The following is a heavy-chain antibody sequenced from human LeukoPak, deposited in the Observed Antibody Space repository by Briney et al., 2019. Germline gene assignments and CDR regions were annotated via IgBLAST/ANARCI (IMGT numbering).Heavy chain of an antibody. Sequence: QPGGSLRLSCAASGFTVSTNYMSWVRQAPGKKLEWVSDIYSDGSTFYADSVKGRFTISRDNSKNTLYLQMNSLRAEDTAVYHCARYDFILISYFDLWGRGTLATVSS. CDR2: IYSDGST. V-gene: IGHV3-53*01. CDR1: GFTVSTNY. D-gene: IGHD3-3*01. J-gene: IGHJ2*01. CDR3: ARYDFILISYFDL.